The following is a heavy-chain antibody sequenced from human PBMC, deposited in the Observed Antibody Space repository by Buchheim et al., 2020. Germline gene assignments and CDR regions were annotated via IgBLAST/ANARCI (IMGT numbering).Heavy chain of an antibody. Sequence: QVQLVESGGGVVQPGRSLRLSCAASGFTFSSYGMHWVRQAPGKGLEWVAVISYDGSNKYYADSVKGRFTISRDNPKTTLYLQMNSLRAEDTAVYYCAKVMVRGVNPDRFDYWGQGTL. D-gene: IGHD3-10*01. V-gene: IGHV3-30*18. CDR2: ISYDGSNK. J-gene: IGHJ4*02. CDR3: AKVMVRGVNPDRFDY. CDR1: GFTFSSYG.